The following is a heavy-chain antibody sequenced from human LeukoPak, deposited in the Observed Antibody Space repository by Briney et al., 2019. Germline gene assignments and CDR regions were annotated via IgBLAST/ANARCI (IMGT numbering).Heavy chain of an antibody. Sequence: SVKVSCKASGGTFSSYAISWVRQAPGQGLEWMGGIIPIFGTANYAQKFQGRVTITAAESTTTAYMELSSLRSEDTAVYYCASGYSSSWPLGNYWGQGTLVTVSS. CDR3: ASGYSSSWPLGNY. CDR2: IIPIFGTA. CDR1: GGTFSSYA. D-gene: IGHD6-13*01. V-gene: IGHV1-69*13. J-gene: IGHJ4*02.